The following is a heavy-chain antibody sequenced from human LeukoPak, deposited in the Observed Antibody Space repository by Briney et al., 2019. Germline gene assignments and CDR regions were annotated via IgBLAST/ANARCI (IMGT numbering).Heavy chain of an antibody. J-gene: IGHJ6*02. Sequence: ASVKVSCKASGGTCSSYAISWVRQAPGQGLEWVGWINPNSGGTNYAQKFQGWVTMTRDTSISTAYMELSRLRSDDTAVYYCARVQRDYYGSGSRLTYGMDVWGQGTTVTVSS. CDR1: GGTCSSYA. CDR3: ARVQRDYYGSGSRLTYGMDV. D-gene: IGHD3-10*01. CDR2: INPNSGGT. V-gene: IGHV1-2*04.